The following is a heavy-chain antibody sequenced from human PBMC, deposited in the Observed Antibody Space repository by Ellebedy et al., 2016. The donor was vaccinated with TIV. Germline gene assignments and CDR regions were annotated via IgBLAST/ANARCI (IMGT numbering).Heavy chain of an antibody. CDR2: IHYSGTT. CDR3: ARSFFDLSSWYKNDFYYGMDL. D-gene: IGHD6-13*01. Sequence: GSLRLSCTVAGGPMSGYYWSWIRQPPGKGLEWIGYIHYSGTTKYNPSLKSRVTISVDTSKNQFSLKLSSVTAADTAVYYCARSFFDLSSWYKNDFYYGMDLWGQGTTVTVSS. J-gene: IGHJ6*02. CDR1: GGPMSGYY. V-gene: IGHV4-59*08.